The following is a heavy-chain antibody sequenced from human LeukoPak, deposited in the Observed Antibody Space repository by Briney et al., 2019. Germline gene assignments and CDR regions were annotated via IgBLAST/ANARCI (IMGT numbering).Heavy chain of an antibody. J-gene: IGHJ4*02. D-gene: IGHD4-23*01. Sequence: GSLRLSCAASGFTFSTYGMSWVGQAPGKGLEWVSAISGRDSNTYYADSVEGRFTISRDNSKNTLYLHFNSLRAEDTAVYYCAKRSDYGGNGNYFDSWGQGTLVTVSS. CDR3: AKRSDYGGNGNYFDS. CDR2: ISGRDSNT. CDR1: GFTFSTYG. V-gene: IGHV3-23*01.